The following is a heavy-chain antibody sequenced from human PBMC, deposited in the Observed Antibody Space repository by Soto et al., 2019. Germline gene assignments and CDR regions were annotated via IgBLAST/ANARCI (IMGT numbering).Heavy chain of an antibody. D-gene: IGHD6-19*01. CDR3: ARLTPGYSSGWFIDY. CDR1: GGSISSYY. CDR2: IYYSGST. J-gene: IGHJ4*02. Sequence: TSETLSLTCTVSGGSISSYYWSWIRQPPGKGLEWIGYIYYSGSTYYNPSLKSRVTISVDTSKNQFSLKLSSVTAADTAVYFCARLTPGYSSGWFIDYWGKGTLVTVSS. V-gene: IGHV4-59*08.